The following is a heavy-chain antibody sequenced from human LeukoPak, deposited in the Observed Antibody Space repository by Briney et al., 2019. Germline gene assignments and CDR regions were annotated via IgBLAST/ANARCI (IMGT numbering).Heavy chain of an antibody. CDR2: ISGSGTGT. V-gene: IGHV3-23*01. D-gene: IGHD1-7*01. J-gene: IGHJ4*02. CDR1: GFTFSSSA. Sequence: GGSLRLSCVVSGFTFSSSAMSWVRQAPGKGLYWVSAISGSGTGTYYADSVKGRFTISRDNSKNTLYLQMNSLRAEDTAVHYCAKEGGTGTRFDYWGQGTLVTVSS. CDR3: AKEGGTGTRFDY.